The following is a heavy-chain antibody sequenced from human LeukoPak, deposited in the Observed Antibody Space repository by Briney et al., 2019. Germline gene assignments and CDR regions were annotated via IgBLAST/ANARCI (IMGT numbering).Heavy chain of an antibody. CDR1: GFMFRDSA. J-gene: IGHJ4*02. D-gene: IGHD1-1*01. CDR2: ISYSGENA. Sequence: PGGSLRLSCAASGFMFRDSAMTWVRHAPGKGLEWVALISYSGENAYYADSVRGRFTIFRDNAKNTLYLQMNSLRAEDTAVYYCARNWNDDYWGQGTLVTVSS. CDR3: ARNWNDDY. V-gene: IGHV3-23*01.